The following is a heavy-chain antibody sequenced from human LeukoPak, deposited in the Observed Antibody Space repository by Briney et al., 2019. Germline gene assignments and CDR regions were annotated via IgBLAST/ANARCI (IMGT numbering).Heavy chain of an antibody. D-gene: IGHD2-15*01. CDR2: ISWNSGSI. Sequence: PGRSLRLSCAASGFTFDDYAMHWVRQAPGKGLEWVSGISWNSGSIGYADSVKGRFTISRDNAKNSLYLQMNSLRAEDTAVYYCAKGTGWSLGPASRFDAFDIWGQGTMVTVSS. J-gene: IGHJ3*02. V-gene: IGHV3-9*01. CDR3: AKGTGWSLGPASRFDAFDI. CDR1: GFTFDDYA.